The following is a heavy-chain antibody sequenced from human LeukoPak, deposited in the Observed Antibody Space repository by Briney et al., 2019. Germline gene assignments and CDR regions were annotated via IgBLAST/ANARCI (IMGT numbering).Heavy chain of an antibody. CDR3: AKYDYGGNPNEYYFDY. CDR2: IGDNGDST. CDR1: GFTFSSYA. Sequence: QPGGSLRLSCAASGFTFSSYAMSWVRQAPGKGLEWVSTIGDNGDSTYYADSVKGRFTISRDNSKNTLDLQMNSLRAQDTAVYYCAKYDYGGNPNEYYFDYWGQGTLVTVSS. D-gene: IGHD4-23*01. J-gene: IGHJ4*02. V-gene: IGHV3-23*01.